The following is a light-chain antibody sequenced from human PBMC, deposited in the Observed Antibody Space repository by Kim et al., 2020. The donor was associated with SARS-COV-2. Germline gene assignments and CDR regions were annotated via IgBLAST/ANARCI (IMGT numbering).Light chain of an antibody. V-gene: IGLV1-40*01. Sequence: QAVVTQPPSVSGAPGQRVTISCTGSSSNIGAGYDVHWYQQLPGTAPKLLIYGNSNRPSGVPDRFSGSKSGTPASLAITGLQAEDEADYYCQSYDSSLSVVFGGGTQLTVL. J-gene: IGLJ2*01. CDR2: GNS. CDR1: SSNIGAGYD. CDR3: QSYDSSLSVV.